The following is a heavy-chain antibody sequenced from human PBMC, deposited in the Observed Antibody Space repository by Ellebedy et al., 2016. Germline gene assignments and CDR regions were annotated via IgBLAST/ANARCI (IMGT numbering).Heavy chain of an antibody. V-gene: IGHV3-30*03. CDR3: ARGSSTITDYYYYYMDV. CDR1: GFTFSSYG. J-gene: IGHJ6*03. D-gene: IGHD2-2*01. Sequence: SLKISXAASGFTFSSYGMHWVRQAPGKGLEWVAVISYDGSNKYYADSVKGRFTISRDNSKNTLYLQMNSLRAEDTAVYYCARGSSTITDYYYYYMDVWGKGTTVTVSS. CDR2: ISYDGSNK.